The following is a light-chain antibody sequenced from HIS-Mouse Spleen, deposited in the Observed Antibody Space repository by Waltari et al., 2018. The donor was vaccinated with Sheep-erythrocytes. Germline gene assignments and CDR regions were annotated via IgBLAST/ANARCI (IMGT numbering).Light chain of an antibody. J-gene: IGKJ4*01. CDR3: QQYYSTLT. Sequence: DIVITQSLYSLTGSLVDMATMICKSSHSVLYSSNNKNYLAWYQQKPGQPPKLLIYWASTRKSGVPDRFSGSGSGTDFTLTISSLQAEDVAVYYCQQYYSTLTFGGGTKVEIK. CDR2: WAS. V-gene: IGKV4-1*01. CDR1: HSVLYSSNNKNY.